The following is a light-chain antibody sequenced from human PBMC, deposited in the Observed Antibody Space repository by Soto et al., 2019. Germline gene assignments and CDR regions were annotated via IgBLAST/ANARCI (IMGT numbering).Light chain of an antibody. V-gene: IGKV4-1*01. J-gene: IGKJ3*01. CDR3: QQYYITPLT. CDR2: WAS. CDR1: QSVFYSSNNNNY. Sequence: DIVMTQAPDSLAVSLCESATINCKSSQSVFYSSNNNNYLAWYQQKPGQPPKLLIYWASTRESGVPYRCSGSGSGTDFTLTISSLQAEDVAVYYCQQYYITPLTFGPGTKVDLK.